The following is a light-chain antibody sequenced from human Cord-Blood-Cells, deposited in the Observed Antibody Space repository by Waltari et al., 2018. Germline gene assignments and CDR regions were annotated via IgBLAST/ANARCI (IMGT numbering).Light chain of an antibody. V-gene: IGLV1-51*01. CDR2: DNT. Sequence: QSVLTQPPSVSAAPGQKVTISCSGSSSNIGNNYVSWYQQLPGTAPKLLIDDNTEPPPGIPDRVSGSKAGTSATRGITGLQTGDEADYYCGTWDSSLSAGVFGGGTKLTVL. CDR3: GTWDSSLSAGV. J-gene: IGLJ2*01. CDR1: SSNIGNNY.